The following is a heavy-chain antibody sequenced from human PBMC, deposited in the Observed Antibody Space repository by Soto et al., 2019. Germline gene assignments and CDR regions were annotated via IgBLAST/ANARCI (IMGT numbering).Heavy chain of an antibody. CDR2: IYSGGST. J-gene: IGHJ6*03. CDR3: ASMGGTMVRGVIIKAHYYYMDV. V-gene: IGHV3-53*04. CDR1: GFTVSSNY. D-gene: IGHD3-10*01. Sequence: GGSLRLSCAASGFTVSSNYMSWVRQAPGKGLEWVSVIYSGGSTYYADSVKGRFTISRHNSKNTLYLQMNSLRAEDTAVYYCASMGGTMVRGVIIKAHYYYMDVWGKGTTVTVPS.